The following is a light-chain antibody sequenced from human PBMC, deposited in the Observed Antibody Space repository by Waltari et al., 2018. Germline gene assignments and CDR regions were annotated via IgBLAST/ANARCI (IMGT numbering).Light chain of an antibody. CDR1: RSDVGRSNY. CDR2: DVN. Sequence: QSALTQPRSVSGSPGQSVTISCTGTRSDVGRSNYVSWYQQHPGRAPKLMIFDVNKRPSGVPDRFSGSKSGNTASLTISGLQADDEADYYCSSYAGSHWVFGAGTKLTVL. J-gene: IGLJ3*02. V-gene: IGLV2-11*01. CDR3: SSYAGSHWV.